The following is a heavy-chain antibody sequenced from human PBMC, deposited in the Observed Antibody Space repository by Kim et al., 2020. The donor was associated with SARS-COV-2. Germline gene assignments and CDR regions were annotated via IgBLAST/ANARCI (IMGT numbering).Heavy chain of an antibody. J-gene: IGHJ5*02. D-gene: IGHD3-9*01. CDR3: ARGRPVLRYFDWLFSLDP. CDR2: INHSGST. CDR1: GGSFSGYY. V-gene: IGHV4-34*01. Sequence: SETLSLTCAVYGGSFSGYYWSWIRQPPGKGLEWIGEINHSGSTNYNPSLKGRVTISVDTSKNQFSLKLSSVTAADTAVYYCARGRPVLRYFDWLFSLDP.